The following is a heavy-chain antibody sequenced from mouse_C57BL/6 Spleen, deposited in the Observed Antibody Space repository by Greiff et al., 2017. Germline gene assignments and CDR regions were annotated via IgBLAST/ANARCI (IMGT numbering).Heavy chain of an antibody. J-gene: IGHJ4*01. D-gene: IGHD1-1*01. CDR1: GYTFTSYW. Sequence: QVQLQQPGTELVKPGASVKLSCKASGYTFTSYWMHWVKQRPGHGLEWIGNINPSNGGTNYNEKFKSKATLTVDKSSSTAYMQLSSLPSEDSAVYYCARPDYGSSPYAMDYWGQGTSVTVSS. V-gene: IGHV1-53*01. CDR3: ARPDYGSSPYAMDY. CDR2: INPSNGGT.